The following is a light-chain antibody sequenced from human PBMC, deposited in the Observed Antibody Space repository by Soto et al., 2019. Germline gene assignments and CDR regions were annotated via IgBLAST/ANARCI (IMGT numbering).Light chain of an antibody. CDR2: GAS. J-gene: IGKJ4*01. CDR3: HQYNNWPSLT. V-gene: IGKV3-15*01. CDR1: QSISSN. Sequence: EIVMTQSPAPLSVSPGERDTLSCRASQSISSNLAWYQQKPGQAPRLLIYGASTRATGIPARCSGSGSGTEVTLHIISRQSEDFALYYWHQYNNWPSLTFGGGTKVEIK.